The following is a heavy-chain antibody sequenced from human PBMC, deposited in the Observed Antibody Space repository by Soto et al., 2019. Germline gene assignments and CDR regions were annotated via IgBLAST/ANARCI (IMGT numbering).Heavy chain of an antibody. CDR1: GGSCSGYY. CDR2: INHSGST. CDR3: ARSDSGYDKYYYYYMDV. J-gene: IGHJ6*03. V-gene: IGHV4-34*01. Sequence: SETLSLTCAVYGGSCSGYYWSWIRQPPGKGLEWIGEINHSGSTNYNPSLKSRVTISVDTSKNQFSLKLSSVTAADTAVYYCARSDSGYDKYYYYYMDVWGKGTTVTVSS. D-gene: IGHD5-12*01.